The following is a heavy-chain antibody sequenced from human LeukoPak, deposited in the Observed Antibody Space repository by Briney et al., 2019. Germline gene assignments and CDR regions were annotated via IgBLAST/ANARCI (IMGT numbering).Heavy chain of an antibody. J-gene: IGHJ4*02. V-gene: IGHV3-23*01. CDR2: ISGSGGST. Sequence: GGSLRLSCAASGFTFSSYAMSWVRQAPGKGLEWVSAISGSGGSTYYADSVKGRFTISRDNSKNTLYLQMNSLRAEDTAVCYCAKGSVGLIAARPIPTNWGQGTLVTVSS. CDR1: GFTFSSYA. CDR3: AKGSVGLIAARPIPTN. D-gene: IGHD6-6*01.